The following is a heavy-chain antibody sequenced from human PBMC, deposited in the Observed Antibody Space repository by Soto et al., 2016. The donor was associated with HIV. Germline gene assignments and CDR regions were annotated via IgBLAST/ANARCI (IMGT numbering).Heavy chain of an antibody. J-gene: IGHJ2*01. CDR1: GGSISSRSYY. CDR2: IYYSGST. CDR3: ASQSYDVLTGQFWFFDL. V-gene: IGHV4-39*01. D-gene: IGHD3-9*01. Sequence: VQESGPEVVKPSETLSLTCNVSGGSISSRSYYWGWIRQPPGKGLEWIGSIYYSGSTYYNLSLKSRVAISVDTSKNQFSLKLNSVTAADTAVYYCASQSYDVLTGQFWFFDLWGRGTLVTVSS.